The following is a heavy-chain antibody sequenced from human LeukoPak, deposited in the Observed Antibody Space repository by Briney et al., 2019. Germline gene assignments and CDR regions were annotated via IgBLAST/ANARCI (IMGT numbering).Heavy chain of an antibody. CDR1: GGSFIGYH. D-gene: IGHD4-23*01. CDR2: INHSGST. V-gene: IGHV4-34*01. CDR3: ARDPTTVVTVPYYFDD. J-gene: IGHJ4*02. Sequence: SETLSLTCAVSGGSFIGYHWNWIRQPPGKGLEWIGEINHSGSTNYNPSLKSRVTISVDTSKSQFSLKLKSVTAADTAVYYCARDPTTVVTVPYYFDDWGQRTLVTVSS.